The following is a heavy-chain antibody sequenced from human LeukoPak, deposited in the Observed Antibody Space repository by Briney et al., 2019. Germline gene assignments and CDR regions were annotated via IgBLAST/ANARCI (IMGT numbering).Heavy chain of an antibody. CDR3: ARGVTIFGVVIKFYKWFDP. J-gene: IGHJ5*02. D-gene: IGHD3-3*01. Sequence: GGSLRLSCAASGFTFSSYWMHWVRQAPGKGLVWVSRINSDGSSTSYADSVKGRFTISRDNAKNTLYLQMNSLRAEDTAVYYCARGVTIFGVVIKFYKWFDPWGQGTLVTVSS. CDR1: GFTFSSYW. CDR2: INSDGSST. V-gene: IGHV3-74*01.